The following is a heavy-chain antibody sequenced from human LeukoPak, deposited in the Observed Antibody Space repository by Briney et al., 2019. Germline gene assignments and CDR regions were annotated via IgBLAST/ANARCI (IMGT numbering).Heavy chain of an antibody. CDR2: IYHSGST. V-gene: IGHV4-38-2*01. CDR3: ASHYDFWSGSIPFDY. J-gene: IGHJ4*02. D-gene: IGHD3-3*01. CDR1: GYSISSGYY. Sequence: PSETLSLTCAVSGYSISSGYYWGWIRQPPGKGLEWIGSIYHSGSTYYNPSLKSRVTISVDTSKNQFSLKLSSVTAADTAVYYCASHYDFWSGSIPFDYGGRRTLVTVSS.